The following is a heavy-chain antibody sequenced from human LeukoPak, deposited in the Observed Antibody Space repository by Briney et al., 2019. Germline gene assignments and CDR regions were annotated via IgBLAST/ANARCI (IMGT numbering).Heavy chain of an antibody. CDR2: IYTSGST. CDR3: ARARSSSWYGGRNYFDY. D-gene: IGHD6-13*01. CDR1: GGSISSGSYY. J-gene: IGHJ4*02. Sequence: PSQTLSLTCTVSGGSISSGSYYWSWIRQPAGKGLEWIGRIYTSGSTNYNPSLKSRVTISVDTSKNQFSLKLSSVTAADTAVYYCARARSSSWYGGRNYFDYWGQGTLVTVSS. V-gene: IGHV4-61*02.